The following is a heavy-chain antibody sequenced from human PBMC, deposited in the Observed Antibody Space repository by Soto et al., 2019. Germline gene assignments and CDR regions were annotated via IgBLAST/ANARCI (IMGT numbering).Heavy chain of an antibody. V-gene: IGHV4-61*01. CDR3: ARDVIGVGPIAAGGTYLDYYHGMDG. J-gene: IGHJ6*02. D-gene: IGHD6-13*01. CDR2: IYYRGST. CDR1: GGSVTSGSSY. Sequence: SETLSLTCTVSGGSVTSGSSYWSWIRQPPGKGLEWIGYIYYRGSTNYNPSLKSRVTISVDTSKIQFSLKLGSVTAADTAGYYCARDVIGVGPIAAGGTYLDYYHGMDGWGQGTTVTVSS.